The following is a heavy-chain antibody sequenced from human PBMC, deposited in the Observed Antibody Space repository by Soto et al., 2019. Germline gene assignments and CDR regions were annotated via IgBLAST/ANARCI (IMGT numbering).Heavy chain of an antibody. CDR1: GFTFSSYG. CDR2: ISYDGGNK. CDR3: AKTKGIAAAGTSDY. D-gene: IGHD6-13*01. Sequence: GSLRLSCAASGFTFSSYGMHWVRQAPGKGLEWVAVISYDGGNKYYADSVKGRFTISRDNSKNTLYLQMNSLRAEDTAVYYCAKTKGIAAAGTSDYWGQGTLVTVSS. J-gene: IGHJ4*02. V-gene: IGHV3-30*18.